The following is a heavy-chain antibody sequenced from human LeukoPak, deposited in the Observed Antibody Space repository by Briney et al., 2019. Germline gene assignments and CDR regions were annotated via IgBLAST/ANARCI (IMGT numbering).Heavy chain of an antibody. CDR2: IIHIFNRT. D-gene: IGHD2-21*02. Sequence: SVKVSCKASGGTFRSYAINWVRQAPGQGLEWMGRIIHIFNRTNYAQNFQGRVTITTDESTGTAYMELSSLRSDDTAIYYCARDDPFYSDGSGGDLTWGQGTMVTVSS. V-gene: IGHV1-69*05. J-gene: IGHJ3*01. CDR1: GGTFRSYA. CDR3: ARDDPFYSDGSGGDLT.